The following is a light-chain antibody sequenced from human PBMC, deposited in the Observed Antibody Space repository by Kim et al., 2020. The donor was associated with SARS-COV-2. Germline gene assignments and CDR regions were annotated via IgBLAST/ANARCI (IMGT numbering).Light chain of an antibody. Sequence: VSHGETGTVSCRASQSFSSNLAWYQQKPAQSPRLHIYDASTRATGVPTRFSGSGSGTDFTLTSSSLQSEDFAIYYCQQYNFWPLTFGQGTRLEIK. V-gene: IGKV3-15*01. J-gene: IGKJ5*01. CDR2: DAS. CDR1: QSFSSN. CDR3: QQYNFWPLT.